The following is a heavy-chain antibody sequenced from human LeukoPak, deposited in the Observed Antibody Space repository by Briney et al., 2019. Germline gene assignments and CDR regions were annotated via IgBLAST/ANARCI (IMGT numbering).Heavy chain of an antibody. CDR1: GYTFTSYD. Sequence: GASVKVSCKASGYTFTSYDINWVRQATGQGLEWTGWMNPNSGNTGYAQKFQGRVTMTRNTSISTAYMELSSLRSEDTAVYYCARGPPMVRGNWFDPWGQGTLVTVSS. CDR3: ARGPPMVRGNWFDP. J-gene: IGHJ5*02. V-gene: IGHV1-8*01. D-gene: IGHD3-10*01. CDR2: MNPNSGNT.